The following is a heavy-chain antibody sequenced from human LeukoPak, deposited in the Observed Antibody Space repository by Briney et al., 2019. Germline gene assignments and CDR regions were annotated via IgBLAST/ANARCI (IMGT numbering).Heavy chain of an antibody. D-gene: IGHD4-17*01. V-gene: IGHV4-31*03. Sequence: SETLSLTCTVSGGSISSGGYYWSWIRQHPGKGLEWIGYIYYSGSTYYNPSLKSRVTMSVDTSKNQFSLKLSSVTAADTAVYYCARDPAYGDYIGGFDPWGQGTLVTVSS. CDR2: IYYSGST. CDR1: GGSISSGGYY. CDR3: ARDPAYGDYIGGFDP. J-gene: IGHJ5*02.